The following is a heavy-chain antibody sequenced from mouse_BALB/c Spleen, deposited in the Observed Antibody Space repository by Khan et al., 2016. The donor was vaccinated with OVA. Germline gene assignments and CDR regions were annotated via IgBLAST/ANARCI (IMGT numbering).Heavy chain of an antibody. J-gene: IGHJ4*01. CDR3: ARVGYSGTMDY. Sequence: QIQLVQSGPELKKPGETVKISCKASGYTFTKNGMNWVKQAPGKGLKWMGWINTYTGEPTYVDDFKGRFAFSLETSASIAYLQINNLKNADTATYFCARVGYSGTMDYWGQGTSVTVSS. V-gene: IGHV9-3-1*01. CDR1: GYTFTKNG. CDR2: INTYTGEP. D-gene: IGHD2-14*01.